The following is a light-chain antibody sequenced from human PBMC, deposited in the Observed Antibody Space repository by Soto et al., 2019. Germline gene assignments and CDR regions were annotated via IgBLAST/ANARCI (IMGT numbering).Light chain of an antibody. Sequence: QSVLTQPPSMSGAPGQRVTISCSGSSSNIGSRTVNWYQHLPGTAPKLLIYSNSQRPSGVPERFSGSKSGTSASLAVSDLQSEDEADYYCAAWDGSLNGYVFGTGTKLTVL. CDR3: AAWDGSLNGYV. CDR2: SNS. CDR1: SSNIGSRT. V-gene: IGLV1-44*01. J-gene: IGLJ1*01.